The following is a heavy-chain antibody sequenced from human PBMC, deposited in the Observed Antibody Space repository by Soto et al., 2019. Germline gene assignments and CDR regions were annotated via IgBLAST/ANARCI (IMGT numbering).Heavy chain of an antibody. CDR3: AKAPRYEYFQH. V-gene: IGHV3-23*01. CDR1: GLTFSSYA. J-gene: IGHJ1*01. Sequence: GGSLSLSCEASGLTFSSYALSWARQAPGKGLEWVSAISGSGGSTYYADSVKGRFTISRDNSKNTLYLQMNSLRAEDTAVYYCAKAPRYEYFQHWGQGTLVTVSS. CDR2: ISGSGGST. D-gene: IGHD1-1*01.